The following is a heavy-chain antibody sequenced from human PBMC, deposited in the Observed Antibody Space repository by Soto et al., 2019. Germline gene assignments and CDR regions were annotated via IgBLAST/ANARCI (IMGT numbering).Heavy chain of an antibody. D-gene: IGHD6-19*01. CDR3: AREGSDSSGWFDS. J-gene: IGHJ5*01. V-gene: IGHV6-1*01. CDR1: GDSVSSNSVA. Sequence: SQTLSLTCVISGDSVSSNSVAWNWIRQSPSRGLEWLGRTYYRSRWYTDFAPSVKSRITINPDTSKNQLSLQMNSVTPGDTAVYFCAREGSDSSGWFDSWGQGTLVTVSS. CDR2: TYYRSRWYT.